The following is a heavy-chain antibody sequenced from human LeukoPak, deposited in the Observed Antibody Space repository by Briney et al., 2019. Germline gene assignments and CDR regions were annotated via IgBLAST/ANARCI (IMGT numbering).Heavy chain of an antibody. CDR2: INPNSGGT. J-gene: IGHJ4*02. D-gene: IGHD2-2*01. CDR1: GYTFTGYY. Sequence: ASVKVSCKASGYTFTGYYMHWVRQSPGQGLEWMGWINPNSGGTNYAQKFQGRVTMTRDTSISTAYMELSRLRSDDTAVYYCARESPGLGYCSSTSCYSNFDYWGQGTLVTVSS. V-gene: IGHV1-2*02. CDR3: ARESPGLGYCSSTSCYSNFDY.